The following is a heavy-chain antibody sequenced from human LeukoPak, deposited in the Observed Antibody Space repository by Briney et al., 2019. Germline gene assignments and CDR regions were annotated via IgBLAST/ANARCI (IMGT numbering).Heavy chain of an antibody. D-gene: IGHD2-15*01. CDR3: ARTHAVAATPIWI. Sequence: GRSLRLSCAASGFTFSSYGMHWVRQAPGKGLEWVAVISYDGSNKYYADSVKGRFTISRDNSKDTLYLQMNSLRAEDTAVYYCARTHAVAATPIWIWGRGTVVTVSS. CDR2: ISYDGSNK. J-gene: IGHJ3*02. V-gene: IGHV3-30*03. CDR1: GFTFSSYG.